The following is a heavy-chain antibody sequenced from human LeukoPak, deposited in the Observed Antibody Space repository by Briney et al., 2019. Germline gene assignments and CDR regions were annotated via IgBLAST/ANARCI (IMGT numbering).Heavy chain of an antibody. J-gene: IGHJ4*02. CDR2: INHSGST. D-gene: IGHD3-10*01. V-gene: IGHV4-34*01. CDR1: GGSFSGYY. Sequence: PSETLSLTCAVYGGSFSGYYWSWIRQPPGKGLEWIGEINHSGSTNYNPSLKSRVTISVDASKNQFSLKLSSVTAADTAVYYCARDRGGFDYWGQGTLVTVSS. CDR3: ARDRGGFDY.